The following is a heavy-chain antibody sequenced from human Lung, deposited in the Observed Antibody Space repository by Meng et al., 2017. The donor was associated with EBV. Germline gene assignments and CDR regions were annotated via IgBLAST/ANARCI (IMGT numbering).Heavy chain of an antibody. V-gene: IGHV3-74*01. Sequence: ARVGGVGGGLVQPGGPLELSFAVSGFTFSRFWMHWVRQVPGKGLIWVARTNENGGITDYADSVRGRFTISRDNSRNTLYLQMNSLRDEDTAVYFCSRDLAGPFDDWGQGTLVTVSS. CDR2: TNENGGIT. CDR1: GFTFSRFW. J-gene: IGHJ4*02. CDR3: SRDLAGPFDD.